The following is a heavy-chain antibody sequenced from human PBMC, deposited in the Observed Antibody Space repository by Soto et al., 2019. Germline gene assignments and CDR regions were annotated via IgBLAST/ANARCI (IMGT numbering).Heavy chain of an antibody. D-gene: IGHD3-3*01. CDR3: ARDRGITIFGVVMLTNWFDP. J-gene: IGHJ5*02. V-gene: IGHV6-1*01. Sequence: SQTLSLTFVISGDSVSSNSSAWNCISQSPSRGLEWLGRTYYRSKWYNDYAVSVKSRITINPDTSKNQFSLQLNSVTPEDTAVYYCARDRGITIFGVVMLTNWFDPWGQGTLVTVSS. CDR2: TYYRSKWYN. CDR1: GDSVSSNSSA.